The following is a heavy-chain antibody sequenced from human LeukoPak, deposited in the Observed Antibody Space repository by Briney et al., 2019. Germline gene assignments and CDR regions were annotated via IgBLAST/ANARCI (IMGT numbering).Heavy chain of an antibody. Sequence: GGSLRLSCAASGFTFSSYAMSWVRQAPGKGLGWVSAISGSGGSTYYADSVKGRFTISRDNSKNTLYLQMSSLRAEDTAVYYCAKDGSGYSYVRNWGQGTLVTVSS. CDR1: GFTFSSYA. CDR3: AKDGSGYSYVRN. V-gene: IGHV3-23*01. D-gene: IGHD5-18*01. J-gene: IGHJ4*02. CDR2: ISGSGGST.